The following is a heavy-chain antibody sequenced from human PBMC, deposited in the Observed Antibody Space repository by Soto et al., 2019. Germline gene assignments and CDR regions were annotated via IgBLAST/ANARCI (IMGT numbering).Heavy chain of an antibody. CDR3: ARLVYDTRLNYLYLDS. CDR2: IHHSAGT. V-gene: IGHV4-4*02. CDR1: GVSISRGDW. J-gene: IGHJ4*02. D-gene: IGHD3-22*01. Sequence: QVLLHESGPGLVKPSGTLSLTCTVSGVSISRGDWWSWVRQAPGKELQWIGEIHHSAGTSSHPSLRSLVSLSLDTSKTQFSLNLKSVTAADTGVYYCARLVYDTRLNYLYLDSWGQGLLVTLSS.